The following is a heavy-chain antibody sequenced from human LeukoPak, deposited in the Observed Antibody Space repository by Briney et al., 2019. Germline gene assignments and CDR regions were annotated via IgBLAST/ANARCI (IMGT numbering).Heavy chain of an antibody. Sequence: GRSLRLSCAASGFTFSSYGMHWVRQAPGKGLEWVAVISYDGSNKYYADSVKGRFTISRDNSKNTLYLQMNSLRAEDTAVYYCARATNGRFDIWGQGTMVTVSS. CDR3: ARATNGRFDI. CDR2: ISYDGSNK. D-gene: IGHD2-8*01. V-gene: IGHV3-30*03. CDR1: GFTFSSYG. J-gene: IGHJ3*02.